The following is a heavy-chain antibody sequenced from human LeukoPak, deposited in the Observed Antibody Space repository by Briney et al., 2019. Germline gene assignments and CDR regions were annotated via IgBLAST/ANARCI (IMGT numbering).Heavy chain of an antibody. J-gene: IGHJ3*02. CDR2: INPHTGGT. CDR3: ARDAMVRGVIIIENAFDI. V-gene: IGHV1-2*02. CDR1: GYTFTGYY. Sequence: ASVKVSCKASGYTFTGYYMHWVRQAPGQGLEWMGWINPHTGGTNYAQKFQGRVTMTRDASISTAYMELSRLRSDDTAVYYCARDAMVRGVIIIENAFDIWGQGTMITVSS. D-gene: IGHD3-10*01.